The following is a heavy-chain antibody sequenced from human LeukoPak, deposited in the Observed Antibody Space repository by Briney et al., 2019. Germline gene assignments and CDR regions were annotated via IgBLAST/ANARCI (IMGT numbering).Heavy chain of an antibody. V-gene: IGHV4-59*01. CDR2: IYYSGST. CDR3: ARSWILWSRDKSHAFDI. J-gene: IGHJ3*02. D-gene: IGHD3-3*01. CDR1: GGSISSYY. Sequence: NSSETLSLTCTVSGGSISSYYWSWIRQPPGKGLEWIGYIYYSGSTNYNPSLKSRVTISVDTSKNQFSLKLSSVTAADTAVYYCARSWILWSRDKSHAFDIWGQGTMVTVSS.